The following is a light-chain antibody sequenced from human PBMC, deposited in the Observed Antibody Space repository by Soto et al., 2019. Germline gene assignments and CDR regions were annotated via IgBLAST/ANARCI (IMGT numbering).Light chain of an antibody. V-gene: IGKV3-20*01. CDR2: GSS. CDR1: QIVGTTS. Sequence: EIVLTQSPGTLSLPPGGRATLSCRASQIVGTTSLAWYQQKPGQAPRLLIYGSSNRATGIPDRFSGSGSATDFTLTISRLESEDFAVYYCQQYGGSPPWTFGQGTKVDIK. CDR3: QQYGGSPPWT. J-gene: IGKJ1*01.